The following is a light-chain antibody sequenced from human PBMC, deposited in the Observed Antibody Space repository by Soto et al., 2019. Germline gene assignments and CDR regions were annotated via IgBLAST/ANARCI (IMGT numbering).Light chain of an antibody. CDR1: QSVSSN. CDR3: QQYKNWPHYT. CDR2: GAS. V-gene: IGKV3-15*01. Sequence: EIVMTQSPATLSVSPGERATLSCRASQSVSSNLAWYQQKPGQAPRLLIYGASTRATVIPARFSGGGSGTDFTLTISSLESEDFAVYYCQQYKNWPHYTFGQGTKLEIK. J-gene: IGKJ2*01.